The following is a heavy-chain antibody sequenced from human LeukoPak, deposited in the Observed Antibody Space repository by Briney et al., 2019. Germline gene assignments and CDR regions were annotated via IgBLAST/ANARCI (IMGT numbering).Heavy chain of an antibody. Sequence: SETLSLTCTVSGGSISSYYWSWIRQPPGKGLEWIGYIYYSGSTNYNPSLKSRVTISVDTSKNQFSLKLSSVTAADTAVYYCASSRSGYMYYFDYWGQGALVTVSS. CDR1: GGSISSYY. V-gene: IGHV4-59*01. CDR2: IYYSGST. CDR3: ASSRSGYMYYFDY. D-gene: IGHD3-3*01. J-gene: IGHJ4*02.